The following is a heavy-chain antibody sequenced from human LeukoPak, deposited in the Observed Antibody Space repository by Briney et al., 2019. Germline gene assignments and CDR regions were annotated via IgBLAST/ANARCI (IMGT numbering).Heavy chain of an antibody. J-gene: IGHJ3*02. CDR2: ISAYNGNT. V-gene: IGHV1-18*01. CDR3: ARGGDMRVVGAFDI. Sequence: ASVKVSCKASGYTFTSYGINWVRQAPGQGLEWMGWISAYNGNTKYAQKLQGRVTMTRDTSTSTVYMELRSLRSGDTALYYCARGGDMRVVGAFDIWGQGTMVTVSS. D-gene: IGHD3-22*01. CDR1: GYTFTSYG.